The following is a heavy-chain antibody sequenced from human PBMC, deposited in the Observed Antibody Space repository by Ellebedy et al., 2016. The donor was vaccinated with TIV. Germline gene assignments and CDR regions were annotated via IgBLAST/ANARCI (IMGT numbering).Heavy chain of an antibody. J-gene: IGHJ5*02. V-gene: IGHV4-4*07. Sequence: MPGGSLRLSCTVSGGSISSYYWSWIRQPAGKGLEWIGRIYTSGSTNYNPSLKSRVTVSVDTSKNQFSLKLSSVTAADTAVYYCARHEAMVIPWFDPWGQGTLVTVSS. CDR3: ARHEAMVIPWFDP. CDR2: IYTSGST. D-gene: IGHD5-18*01. CDR1: GGSISSYY.